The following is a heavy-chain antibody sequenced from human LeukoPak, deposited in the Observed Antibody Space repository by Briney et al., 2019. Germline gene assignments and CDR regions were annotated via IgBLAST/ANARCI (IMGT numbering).Heavy chain of an antibody. CDR2: IYTSGST. J-gene: IGHJ4*02. CDR3: ARASDSYEGGFDY. V-gene: IGHV4-61*02. D-gene: IGHD2-21*01. CDR1: GGSISSGSYY. Sequence: TLSLTCTVSGGSISSGSYYWSWIRQPAGKGLEWIGRIYTSGSTNYNPSLKSRVTISVDTSKNQFSLRLSSVTAADTAVYYCARASDSYEGGFDYWGQGTLVTVSS.